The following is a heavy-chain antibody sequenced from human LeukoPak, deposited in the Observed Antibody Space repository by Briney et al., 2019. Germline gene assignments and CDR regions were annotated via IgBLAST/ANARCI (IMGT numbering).Heavy chain of an antibody. CDR3: ANGNRCTSPNCLGYYYFYMDV. CDR1: GFTFSSYR. CDR2: IKQDGSEK. V-gene: IGHV3-7*03. D-gene: IGHD2-8*01. Sequence: GGSLRLSRAASGFTFSSYRMSWVRQAPGKGLEWVANIKQDGSEKYYVDSVKGRFTISRDNAKNSLYLQMNSLRAEDTAVYYCANGNRCTSPNCLGYYYFYMDVWGKGTTVTVSS. J-gene: IGHJ6*03.